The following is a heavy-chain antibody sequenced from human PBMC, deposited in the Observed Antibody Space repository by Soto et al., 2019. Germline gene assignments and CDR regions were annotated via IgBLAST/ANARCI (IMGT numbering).Heavy chain of an antibody. D-gene: IGHD3-22*01. CDR1: GFTFDDYA. CDR3: ATVYFYDSSADYYFDY. Sequence: LRLSCTVSGFTFDDYAMSWVRQAPGKGLEWVGFISSQAFGGTTEYAASVEGRFTISTDESKTIAYLQMNSLKAADTAVYFCATVYFYDSSADYYFDYWGQGTLVTVSS. V-gene: IGHV3-49*04. J-gene: IGHJ4*02. CDR2: ISSQAFGGTT.